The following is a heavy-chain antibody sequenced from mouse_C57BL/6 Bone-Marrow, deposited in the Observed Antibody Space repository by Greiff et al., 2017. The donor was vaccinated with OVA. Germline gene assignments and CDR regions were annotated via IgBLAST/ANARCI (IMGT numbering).Heavy chain of an antibody. Sequence: VKLMESGPELVKPGASVKISCKASGYAFSSSWMNWVKQRPGKGLEWIGRIYPGDGDTNYNGKFKGKATLTADKSTSTAYMQLSSLTSEDSAVYFCARRPVVSPYYYAMDYWGQGTSVTVSS. D-gene: IGHD1-1*01. CDR3: ARRPVVSPYYYAMDY. J-gene: IGHJ4*01. V-gene: IGHV1-82*01. CDR1: GYAFSSSW. CDR2: IYPGDGDT.